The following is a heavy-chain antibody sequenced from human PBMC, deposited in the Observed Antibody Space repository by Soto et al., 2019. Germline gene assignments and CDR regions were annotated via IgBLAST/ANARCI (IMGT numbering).Heavy chain of an antibody. CDR2: ISAYNGNT. V-gene: IGHV1-18*01. J-gene: IGHJ5*02. Sequence: ASGPVSGKASGYTVTIYGISWLRQAPGQGLEWMGWISAYNGNTNYAQKLQSRVTMTTDTSTSTAYMELRSLRSDDTAVYYRARVRGWFDPWGHGTLVTVSS. CDR3: ARVRGWFDP. CDR1: GYTVTIYG. D-gene: IGHD3-10*01.